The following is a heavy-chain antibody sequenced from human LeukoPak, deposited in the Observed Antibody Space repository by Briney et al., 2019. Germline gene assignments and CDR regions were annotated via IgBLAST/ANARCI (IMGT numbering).Heavy chain of an antibody. CDR2: ISAYNGNT. D-gene: IGHD5-12*01. CDR3: VRERGYTGYDSFDY. V-gene: IGHV1-18*01. CDR1: GYTFTSYG. Sequence: ASVKVSCKASGYTFTSYGISWVRQAPGQGLEWMGWISAYNGNTNYAQKLQGRVTMTTDTSTSTAYMELRSLRSDDTAVYYCVRERGYTGYDSFDYWGQGTLVTVSS. J-gene: IGHJ4*02.